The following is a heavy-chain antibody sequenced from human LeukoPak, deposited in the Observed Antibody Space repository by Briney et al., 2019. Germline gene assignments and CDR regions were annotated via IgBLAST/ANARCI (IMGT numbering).Heavy chain of an antibody. D-gene: IGHD1-26*01. CDR2: INHSGST. Sequence: PSETLSLTCAVYGGSFSGYYWSWIRQPPGKGLEWIGEINHSGSTNYNPSLKSRVTISVDTSKNQFSLRLSSVTAADTAVFYCARLSNTGSFDFDYWGQGTLVTVSS. CDR3: ARLSNTGSFDFDY. J-gene: IGHJ4*02. CDR1: GGSFSGYY. V-gene: IGHV4-34*01.